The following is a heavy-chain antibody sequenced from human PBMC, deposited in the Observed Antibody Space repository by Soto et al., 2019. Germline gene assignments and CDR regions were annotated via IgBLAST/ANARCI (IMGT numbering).Heavy chain of an antibody. D-gene: IGHD2-15*01. CDR2: MNPNSGNT. J-gene: IGHJ6*02. CDR3: ARGRYCSGGSCYRGYYYYYGMDV. V-gene: IGHV1-8*01. Sequence: GASVKVSCKASGYTFTSYDINWVRQATGQGLEWMGWMNPNSGNTGYAQKFQGRVTMTRNTSISTAYMELSSLRSEDTAVYYCARGRYCSGGSCYRGYYYYYGMDVWGQGTTVTVSS. CDR1: GYTFTSYD.